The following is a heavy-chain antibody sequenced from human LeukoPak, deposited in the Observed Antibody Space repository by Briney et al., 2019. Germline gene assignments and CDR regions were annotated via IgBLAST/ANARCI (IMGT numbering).Heavy chain of an antibody. CDR2: ISAYNGNT. V-gene: IGHV1-18*01. D-gene: IGHD3-10*01. J-gene: IGHJ5*02. CDR3: ASSPLLYGSGSYLFDP. CDR1: GYTFTSYG. Sequence: ASVKVSCKASGYTFTSYGISWVRQAPGQGLEWMGWISAYNGNTNYAQKLQGRVTMTTDTSTSTAYMELRSLRSDDTAVYYCASSPLLYGSGSYLFDPWGQRTMVTVSS.